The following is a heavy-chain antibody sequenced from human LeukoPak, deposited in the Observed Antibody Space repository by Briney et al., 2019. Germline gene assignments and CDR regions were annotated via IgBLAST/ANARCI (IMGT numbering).Heavy chain of an antibody. CDR2: IYYSGST. Sequence: PSETLSLTCTVSGGSISSSSYYWSWIRQPPGKGLEWIGYIYYSGSTNYNPSPKSRVTISVDTFKNQFSLKLSSVTAADTAVYYCARGGEWELFDYWGQGTLVTVSS. J-gene: IGHJ4*02. D-gene: IGHD1-26*01. CDR1: GGSISSSSYY. V-gene: IGHV4-61*05. CDR3: ARGGEWELFDY.